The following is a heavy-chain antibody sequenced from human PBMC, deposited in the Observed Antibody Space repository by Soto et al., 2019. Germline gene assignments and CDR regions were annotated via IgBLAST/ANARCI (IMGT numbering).Heavy chain of an antibody. CDR2: ISYDGSNK. D-gene: IGHD6-13*01. J-gene: IGHJ5*02. CDR3: AKDMSYSSSPQWFDP. Sequence: GGSLRLSCAASGFTFSSYGMHWVRQAPGKGLEWVAVISYDGSNKYYADSVKGRFTISRGNSKNTLYLQMNSLRAEDTAVYYCAKDMSYSSSPQWFDPWGQGTLVTVSS. V-gene: IGHV3-30*18. CDR1: GFTFSSYG.